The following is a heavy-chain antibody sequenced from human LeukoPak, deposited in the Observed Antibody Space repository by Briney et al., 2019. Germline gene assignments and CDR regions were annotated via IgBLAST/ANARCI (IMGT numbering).Heavy chain of an antibody. CDR2: ISNNGGYT. CDR3: AKQLGYCSDGSCYLPY. Sequence: GGSLRLSCAASGFTFSSSAMSWVRQAPGKGLEWVSAISNNGGYTYYADSVQGRFTISRDNSKSTLCLQMNSLRAEDTAVYYCAKQLGYCSDGSCYLPYWGQGTLVTVSS. CDR1: GFTFSSSA. V-gene: IGHV3-23*01. D-gene: IGHD2-15*01. J-gene: IGHJ4*02.